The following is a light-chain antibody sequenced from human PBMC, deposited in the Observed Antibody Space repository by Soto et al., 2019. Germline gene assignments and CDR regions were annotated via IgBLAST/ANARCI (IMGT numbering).Light chain of an antibody. CDR2: DAS. J-gene: IGKJ1*01. Sequence: EIVLTQSPATLSLSPGERATLSCRASQSVSSYLAWYQQKPGQAPRLLIYDASNRATGIPARFSGSGSGTDFTLTISSLEPEDFAVYYCQQCGISTWPFGQGTTVEIK. V-gene: IGKV3-11*01. CDR1: QSVSSY. CDR3: QQCGISTWP.